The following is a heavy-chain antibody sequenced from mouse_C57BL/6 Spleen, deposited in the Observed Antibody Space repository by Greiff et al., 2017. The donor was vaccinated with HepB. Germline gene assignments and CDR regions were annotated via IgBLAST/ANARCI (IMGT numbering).Heavy chain of an antibody. CDR2: INPNNGGT. J-gene: IGHJ4*01. D-gene: IGHD2-4*01. Sequence: VQLQQSGPELVKPGASVKISCKASGYTFTDYYMNWVKQSHGKSLEWIGDINPNNGGTSYNQKFKGKATLTVDKSSSTAYMELRSLTSEDSAVYYCARSGDYDHYYAMDYWGQGTSVTVSS. CDR1: GYTFTDYY. CDR3: ARSGDYDHYYAMDY. V-gene: IGHV1-26*01.